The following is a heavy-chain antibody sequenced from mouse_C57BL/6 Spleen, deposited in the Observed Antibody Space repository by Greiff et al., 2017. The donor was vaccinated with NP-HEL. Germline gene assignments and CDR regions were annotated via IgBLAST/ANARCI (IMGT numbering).Heavy chain of an antibody. CDR2: IDPEDGET. Sequence: EVKLVESGAELVKPGASVKLSCTASGFNIKDYYMHWVKQRTEQGLEWIGRIDPEDGETKYAPKFQGKATITADTSSNTAYLQLSSLTSEDTAVYYCVYYYGRGYFDVWGTGTTVTVSS. CDR3: VYYYGRGYFDV. J-gene: IGHJ1*03. V-gene: IGHV14-2*01. D-gene: IGHD1-1*01. CDR1: GFNIKDYY.